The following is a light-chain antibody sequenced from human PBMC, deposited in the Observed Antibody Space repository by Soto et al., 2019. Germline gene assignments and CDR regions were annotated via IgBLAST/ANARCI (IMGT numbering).Light chain of an antibody. CDR1: QSVGSD. CDR3: QQYNSWPLT. Sequence: EILITQSPPXLCVXPXXXXXXSXXASQSVGSDLAWYQQKPGQAPRLVIYDIFTRATGVPTRISGSGSGTEFTLTISSLQSEDFAVYYCQQYNSWPLTFGGGTKVDIK. J-gene: IGKJ4*01. CDR2: DIF. V-gene: IGKV3D-15*01.